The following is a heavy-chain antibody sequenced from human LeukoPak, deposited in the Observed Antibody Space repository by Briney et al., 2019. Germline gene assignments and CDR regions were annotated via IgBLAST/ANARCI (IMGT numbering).Heavy chain of an antibody. CDR1: GGSISSSSYY. J-gene: IGHJ6*03. D-gene: IGHD3-10*01. Sequence: PSETLSLTCTVSGGSISSSSYYWGWIRRPPGKGLEWIGSIYYSGSTYYNPSLKSRVTISVDTSKNQFSLKLSSVTAADTAVYYCVRLADRVIRGAPPYYYYYMDVWGKGTTVTVSS. CDR2: IYYSGST. CDR3: VRLADRVIRGAPPYYYYYMDV. V-gene: IGHV4-39*07.